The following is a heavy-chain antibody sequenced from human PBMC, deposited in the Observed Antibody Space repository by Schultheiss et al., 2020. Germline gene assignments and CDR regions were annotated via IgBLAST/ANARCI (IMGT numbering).Heavy chain of an antibody. CDR1: GGTFSRHN. J-gene: IGHJ4*03. D-gene: IGHD1-1*01. Sequence: SVKVSCKASGGTFSRHNINWVRQAPGQGLEWMGRVIPILDITNYAQKFQGRVTITADKSTSTAYMDLSNLSSEDTAFYYCAGAYNLNDASFAYEYWGQGTMVTVSS. V-gene: IGHV1-69*02. CDR2: VIPILDIT. CDR3: AGAYNLNDASFAYEY.